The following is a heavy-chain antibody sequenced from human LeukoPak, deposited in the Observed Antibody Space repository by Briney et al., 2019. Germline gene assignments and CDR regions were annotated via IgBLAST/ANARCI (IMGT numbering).Heavy chain of an antibody. V-gene: IGHV3-48*01. D-gene: IGHD2-2*01. Sequence: PGGSLRLSCAASGFTFSNYNMNWVRQAPGKGLEWVAYITLSRTTIYYADSVKGRFTISRDNAKNSLSLQTNSLRAEDTAVYYCAHGAMYQLDYWGQGTLVTVSS. J-gene: IGHJ4*02. CDR2: ITLSRTTI. CDR1: GFTFSNYN. CDR3: AHGAMYQLDY.